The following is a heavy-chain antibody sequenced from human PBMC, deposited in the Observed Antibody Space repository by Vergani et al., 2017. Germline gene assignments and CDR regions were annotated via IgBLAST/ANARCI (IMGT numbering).Heavy chain of an antibody. CDR2: VFHSGDT. CDR1: GNPISSGNN. J-gene: IGHJ5*02. CDR3: AWRSSSYYFDI. D-gene: IGHD3-22*01. V-gene: IGHV4-38-2*01. Sequence: QVNLQESGPGLVKPSETLSLTCSVSGNPISSGNNCGWTRQPPGRGREWFSSVFHSGDTYFNPSLKGRNSISMDTSKNYFFLTLSSVTDADTAMNYCAWRSSSYYFDIWGQGVLITVSS.